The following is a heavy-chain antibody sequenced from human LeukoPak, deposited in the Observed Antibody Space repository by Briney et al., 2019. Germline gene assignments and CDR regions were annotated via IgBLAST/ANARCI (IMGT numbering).Heavy chain of an antibody. Sequence: SETLSLTCTVSGGSISSSSYYWGWIRQPPGKGLEWIGYIYYSGSTNYNPSLKSRVTISVDTSKNQFSLKLSSVTAADTAVYYCARGQGGSGSYYYYYYMDVWGKGTTVTVSS. V-gene: IGHV4-61*05. D-gene: IGHD3-10*01. J-gene: IGHJ6*03. CDR2: IYYSGST. CDR3: ARGQGGSGSYYYYYYMDV. CDR1: GGSISSSSYY.